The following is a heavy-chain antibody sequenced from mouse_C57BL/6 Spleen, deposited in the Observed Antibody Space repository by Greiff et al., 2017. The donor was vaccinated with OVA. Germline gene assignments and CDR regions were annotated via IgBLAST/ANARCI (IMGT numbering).Heavy chain of an antibody. CDR2: IDPEDGDT. Sequence: EVQLQQSGAELVRPGASVKLSCTASGFHIKDYYMHWVKQRPEQGLEWIGRIDPEDGDTDYAPKFQGKATMTADTSSNTAYLQLSSLTSEDTAVYYCTTRDGYYVFDYWGQGTTLTVSS. J-gene: IGHJ2*01. V-gene: IGHV14-1*01. CDR1: GFHIKDYY. CDR3: TTRDGYYVFDY. D-gene: IGHD2-3*01.